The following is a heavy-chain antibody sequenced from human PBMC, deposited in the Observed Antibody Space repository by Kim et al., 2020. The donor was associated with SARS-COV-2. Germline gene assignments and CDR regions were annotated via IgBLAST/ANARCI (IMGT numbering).Heavy chain of an antibody. D-gene: IGHD5-12*01. CDR1: GFTFSNAW. Sequence: GGSLRLSCAASGFTFSNAWMSWVRQAPGKGLEWVGRIKSKTDGGTTDYAAPVKGRFTISRDDSKNTLYLQMNSLKTEDTAVYYCTTDFVCTLVSGYDCNYYYGMDVWGQGTTVTVSS. CDR3: TTDFVCTLVSGYDCNYYYGMDV. V-gene: IGHV3-15*01. CDR2: IKSKTDGGTT. J-gene: IGHJ6*02.